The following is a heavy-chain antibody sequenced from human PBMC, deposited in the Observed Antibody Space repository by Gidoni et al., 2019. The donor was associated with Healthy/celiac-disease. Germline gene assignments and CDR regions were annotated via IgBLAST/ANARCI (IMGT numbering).Heavy chain of an antibody. CDR3: AREPAHYYYYGMDV. CDR1: GFTFSSYE. CDR2: ISSSGSTI. J-gene: IGHJ6*02. Sequence: EVQLVESGGGLVQPGGSLRLSCAASGFTFSSYEMNWVRQAPGKGLEWVSYISSSGSTIYYADSVKGRFTISRDNAKNSLYLQMNSLRAEDTAVYYCAREPAHYYYYGMDVWGQGTTVTVSS. V-gene: IGHV3-48*03.